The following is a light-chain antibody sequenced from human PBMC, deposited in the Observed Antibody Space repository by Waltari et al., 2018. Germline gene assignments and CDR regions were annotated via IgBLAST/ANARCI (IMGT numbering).Light chain of an antibody. CDR1: RNIRTW. J-gene: IGKJ4*01. V-gene: IGKV1-5*03. Sequence: DIQMTQSPSTLSASVGDRVTISCRASRNIRTWFACYQQKPGKAPKLLIYETSSLESGVPSMFSRSGAVTVFTLTISSLQPDDFATYYCQQYNIYSTFGEGTKVEIK. CDR3: QQYNIYST. CDR2: ETS.